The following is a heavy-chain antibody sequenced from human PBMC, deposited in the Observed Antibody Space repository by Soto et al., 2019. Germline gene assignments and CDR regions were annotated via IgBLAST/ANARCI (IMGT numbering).Heavy chain of an antibody. V-gene: IGHV4-34*01. CDR3: ARESHDILTGPPWVWFFDL. D-gene: IGHD3-9*01. CDR2: INDRGSI. Sequence: QVQLQQWGAGPLRPLETLSLTCGVSGGSFSGYYWAWIRQSPGKGLEWIGEINDRGSINYNPSLKSRVSNSVDPSKNPYSLNLRSVTAADTAVYYCARESHDILTGPPWVWFFDLWGRGTLVTVSS. CDR1: GGSFSGYY. J-gene: IGHJ2*01.